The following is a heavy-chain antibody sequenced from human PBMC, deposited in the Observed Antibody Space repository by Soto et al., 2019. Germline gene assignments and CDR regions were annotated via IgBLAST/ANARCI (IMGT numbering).Heavy chain of an antibody. D-gene: IGHD3-10*01. J-gene: IGHJ6*02. Sequence: GGSLRLSCAASGFTFSSYSMNWVRQAPGKGLEWVSYISSSSSTIYYADYVKGRFTISRDNAKNSLYLQMNSLRAEDTAVYYCARSVWFGELLPQPYYYYGMDVWGQGTTVTVSS. CDR3: ARSVWFGELLPQPYYYYGMDV. V-gene: IGHV3-48*01. CDR2: ISSSSSTI. CDR1: GFTFSSYS.